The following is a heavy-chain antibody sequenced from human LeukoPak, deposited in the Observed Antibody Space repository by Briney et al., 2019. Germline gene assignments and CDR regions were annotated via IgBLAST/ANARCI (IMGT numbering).Heavy chain of an antibody. V-gene: IGHV1-46*01. CDR2: INANSGST. Sequence: ASVKVSCKASGYTFTGYYMHWVRQAPGQGLEWMGIINANSGSTTNAQRFQGRVTMTRDTSTSTVYMELSSLRSEDTAVYYCARDDGGGTYYFDYWGQGTLVTVSS. CDR1: GYTFTGYY. CDR3: ARDDGGGTYYFDY. J-gene: IGHJ4*02. D-gene: IGHD1/OR15-1a*01.